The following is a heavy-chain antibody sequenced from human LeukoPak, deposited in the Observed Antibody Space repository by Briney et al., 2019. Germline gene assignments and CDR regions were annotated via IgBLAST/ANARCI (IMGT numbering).Heavy chain of an antibody. Sequence: SETLSLTCTVSGGSLSSGDYYWSWIRQPPGKGLEWIGYIYYSGSTYYNPSLKSRVTISVDTSKNQFSLKLSSVTAADTAVYYCARGGNSITRKGFDLWGRGTLVTVSS. V-gene: IGHV4-30-4*01. D-gene: IGHD5-24*01. CDR3: ARGGNSITRKGFDL. CDR1: GGSLSSGDYY. J-gene: IGHJ2*01. CDR2: IYYSGST.